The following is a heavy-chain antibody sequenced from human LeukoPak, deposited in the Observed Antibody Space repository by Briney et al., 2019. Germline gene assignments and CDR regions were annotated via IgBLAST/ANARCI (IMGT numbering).Heavy chain of an antibody. CDR1: GFTFDDYA. Sequence: PGRSLRLSCAASGFTFDDYAMHWVRQAPGKGLEWVSGISWNSGSIGYADSVKGRFTISRDNAKNSLYLQMNSLRAEDTALYYCAKVDSSHPDALGADWYFDLWGRGTLVTVSS. J-gene: IGHJ2*01. CDR2: ISWNSGSI. V-gene: IGHV3-9*01. CDR3: AKVDSSHPDALGADWYFDL. D-gene: IGHD3-22*01.